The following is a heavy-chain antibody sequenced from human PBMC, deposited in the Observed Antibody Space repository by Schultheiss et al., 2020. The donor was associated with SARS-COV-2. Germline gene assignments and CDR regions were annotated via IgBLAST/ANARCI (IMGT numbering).Heavy chain of an antibody. CDR2: IYYSGST. CDR1: GGSISSGSYY. CDR3: AREGQLVAWFDP. J-gene: IGHJ5*02. V-gene: IGHV4-61*01. D-gene: IGHD6-6*01. Sequence: SQTLSLTCTVSGGSISSGSYYWSWIRQPPGKGLEWIGYIYYSGSTNYNPSLKSRVTISVDTSKNQFSPKLSSVTAADTAVYYCAREGQLVAWFDPWGQGTLVTVSS.